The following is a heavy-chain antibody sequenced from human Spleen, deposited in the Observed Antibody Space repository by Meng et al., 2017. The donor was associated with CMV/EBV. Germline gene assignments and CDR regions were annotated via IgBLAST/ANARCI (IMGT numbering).Heavy chain of an antibody. CDR2: INHSGNT. CDR3: ARRVVPAAIGF. Sequence: TCAVYGESFGGYYWSWIRQPPGKGLEWIGEINHSGNTNYNPSLKSRVTISADTSKNQFSLKLSSVTAADTAVYYCARRVVPAAIGFWGQGTLVTVSS. V-gene: IGHV4-34*01. J-gene: IGHJ4*02. CDR1: GESFGGYY. D-gene: IGHD2-2*01.